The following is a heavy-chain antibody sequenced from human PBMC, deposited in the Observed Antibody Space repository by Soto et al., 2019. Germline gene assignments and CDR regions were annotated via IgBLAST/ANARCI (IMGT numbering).Heavy chain of an antibody. D-gene: IGHD3-3*01. J-gene: IGHJ6*02. Sequence: ASVKVSCKASGYTFTSYDINWVRQATGQGLEWMGWMSPNSGNTGYAQKFQGRVTMTRNTSISTAYMELSSLRSEDTAVYYCARVKEYYDFWSGYGYYGMDVWGQGTTVTVSS. CDR3: ARVKEYYDFWSGYGYYGMDV. CDR1: GYTFTSYD. CDR2: MSPNSGNT. V-gene: IGHV1-8*01.